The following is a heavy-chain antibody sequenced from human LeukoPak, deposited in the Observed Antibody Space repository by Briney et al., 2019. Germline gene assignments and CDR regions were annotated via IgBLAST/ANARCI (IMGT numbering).Heavy chain of an antibody. CDR3: ARAGSYYGGDKDYYYYYMDV. D-gene: IGHD1-26*01. V-gene: IGHV3-48*01. Sequence: GGSLRLSCAASGFTFSSYSMNWVRQASGKGLEWVSYISSSSSTIYYADSVKGRFTISRDNAKNSLYLQMNSLRAEDTAVYYCARAGSYYGGDKDYYYYYMDVWGKGTTVTVSS. CDR2: ISSSSSTI. CDR1: GFTFSSYS. J-gene: IGHJ6*03.